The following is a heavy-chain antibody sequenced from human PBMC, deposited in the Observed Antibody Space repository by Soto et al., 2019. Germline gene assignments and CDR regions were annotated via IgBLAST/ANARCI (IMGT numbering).Heavy chain of an antibody. D-gene: IGHD1-26*01. J-gene: IGHJ6*04. CDR1: GFTFSSSS. Sequence: EVQLVESGGGLVQPGGSLRLSCAASGFTFSSSSMYWVRQAPGKGLVWVSRISSDGSTTTYADSVKGRFTISRDNAKNTLYVEMNSLRGEDTAVYYCARGGRGLDVWGKGTTVTVSS. V-gene: IGHV3-74*01. CDR2: ISSDGSTT. CDR3: ARGGRGLDV.